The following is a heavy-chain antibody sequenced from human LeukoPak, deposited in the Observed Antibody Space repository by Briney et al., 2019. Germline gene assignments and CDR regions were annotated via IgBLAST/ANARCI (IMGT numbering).Heavy chain of an antibody. CDR1: GGSISSGDYY. D-gene: IGHD3-22*01. Sequence: SQTLSLTCTVSGGSISSGDYYWSWIRQPPGKGLEWIGYIYYSGSTYYNPSLKSRVTISVDTSKNQFSLKLSSVTAAGTAVYYCARVNDSSGYSNYFDYWGQGTLVTVSS. V-gene: IGHV4-30-4*01. CDR2: IYYSGST. CDR3: ARVNDSSGYSNYFDY. J-gene: IGHJ4*02.